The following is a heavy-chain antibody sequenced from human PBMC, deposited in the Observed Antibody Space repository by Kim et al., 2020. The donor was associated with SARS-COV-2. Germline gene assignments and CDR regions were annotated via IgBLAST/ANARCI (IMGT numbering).Heavy chain of an antibody. CDR1: GYTLTELS. J-gene: IGHJ6*02. Sequence: ASVKVSCKVSGYTLTELSMHWVRQAPGKGLEWMGGFDPEDGETIYAQKFQGRVTMTEDTSTDTAYMELSSLRSEDTAVYYCATDTGGKPTYYYYYGMDVWGQGTTVTVSS. CDR2: FDPEDGET. V-gene: IGHV1-24*01. CDR3: ATDTGGKPTYYYYYGMDV.